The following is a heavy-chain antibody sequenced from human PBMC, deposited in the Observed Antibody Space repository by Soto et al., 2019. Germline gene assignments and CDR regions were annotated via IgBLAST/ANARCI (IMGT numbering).Heavy chain of an antibody. CDR3: ARDHQTIVPAASAGMDV. CDR1: GFTFSSYA. V-gene: IGHV3-30-3*01. J-gene: IGHJ6*02. Sequence: GGSLRLSCAASGFTFSSYAMHWVRQAPGKGLEWVAVISYDGSNKYYADSVKGRFTISRDNSKNTLYLQMNSLRAEDTAVYYCARDHQTIVPAASAGMDVWGQGTTVIVS. D-gene: IGHD2-2*01. CDR2: ISYDGSNK.